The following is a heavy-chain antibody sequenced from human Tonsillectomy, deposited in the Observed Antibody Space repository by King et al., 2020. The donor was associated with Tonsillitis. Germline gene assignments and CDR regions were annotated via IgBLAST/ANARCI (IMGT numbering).Heavy chain of an antibody. CDR2: ISSRGSYV. Sequence: VQLVESGGGLVKPGGSLRVSCATSGFSFDTFDMNGAPQPPGRGLEGVSSISSRGSYVKYADSVKGRFTVSRDNAKNSLYLQMNSLRDEDTAIYYCAREGRDGYNFWFFDYWGQGTLVTVSS. D-gene: IGHD5-24*01. CDR3: AREGRDGYNFWFFDY. CDR1: GFSFDTFD. V-gene: IGHV3-21*06. J-gene: IGHJ4*02.